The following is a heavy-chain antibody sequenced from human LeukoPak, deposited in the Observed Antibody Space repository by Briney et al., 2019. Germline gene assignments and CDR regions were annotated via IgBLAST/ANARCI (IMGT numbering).Heavy chain of an antibody. J-gene: IGHJ5*02. CDR2: IYYSGST. D-gene: IGHD6-19*01. V-gene: IGHV4-31*03. Sequence: PSQTLSLTCTVSGGSISSGGYYWSWIRQHPGKGLEWIGYIYYSGSTYYNPSLKSRVTISVDTSKNQFSLKLSSVTAADTAVYYCAREGAVVGRNYSFNWFDPWGQGTLVTVSS. CDR3: AREGAVVGRNYSFNWFDP. CDR1: GGSISSGGYY.